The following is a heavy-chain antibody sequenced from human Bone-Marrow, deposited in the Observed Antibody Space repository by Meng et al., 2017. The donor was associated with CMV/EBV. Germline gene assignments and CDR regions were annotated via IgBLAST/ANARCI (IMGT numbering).Heavy chain of an antibody. V-gene: IGHV4-38-2*02. J-gene: IGHJ4*02. CDR2: IYHSGNS. Sequence: SETLSLTCTVSGYSISSGYYWGWIRQPPGKGLEWIGSIYHSGNSYYNPSLKSRVTISVDTSKNQFSLKLRSVTAADTAVHYCARAEYFYDSSGLGRDPTYFDYWGRGTLVTVSS. D-gene: IGHD3-22*01. CDR3: ARAEYFYDSSGLGRDPTYFDY. CDR1: GYSISSGYY.